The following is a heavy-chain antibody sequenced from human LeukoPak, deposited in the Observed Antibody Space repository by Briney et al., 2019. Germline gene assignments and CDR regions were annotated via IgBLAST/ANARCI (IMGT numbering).Heavy chain of an antibody. Sequence: ASVKVSCKASGYTFTSYYMHWVRQAPGQGLEWRGIINPSGSSTSYAQKFQGRVTMTRDTSTSTVYMELSSLRSEDTAVYYCARAANYGDPDGHDAFDIWGQGTMVTVSS. V-gene: IGHV1-46*01. D-gene: IGHD4-17*01. CDR3: ARAANYGDPDGHDAFDI. CDR1: GYTFTSYY. CDR2: INPSGSST. J-gene: IGHJ3*02.